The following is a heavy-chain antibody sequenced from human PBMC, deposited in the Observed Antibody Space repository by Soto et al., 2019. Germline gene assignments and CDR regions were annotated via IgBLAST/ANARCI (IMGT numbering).Heavy chain of an antibody. Sequence: QITLKESGPTLVKPTQTLTLTCTFSGFSLSTGGLGVGWIRQPPGEALEWLALLYWDDDKRYSPSLRSRLTITKDTSKNQVVLIMTNMDPVDTATYYCVHSRCGGDCLRSYSSHYYYGMDVWGQGTTVTVSS. CDR2: LYWDDDK. D-gene: IGHD2-21*02. J-gene: IGHJ6*02. CDR1: GFSLSTGGLG. CDR3: VHSRCGGDCLRSYSSHYYYGMDV. V-gene: IGHV2-5*02.